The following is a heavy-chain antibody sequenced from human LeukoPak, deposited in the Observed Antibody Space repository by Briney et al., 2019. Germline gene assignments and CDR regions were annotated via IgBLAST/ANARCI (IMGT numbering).Heavy chain of an antibody. V-gene: IGHV1-8*01. D-gene: IGHD3-22*01. CDR1: GYTFTGYD. CDR3: ARGPNYYDSSGYHPFDY. Sequence: ASVKVSCKASGYTFTGYDINWVRQATGQGLEWMGWMNSNSGNTGYAQKFQGRVTMTRNTSISTAYMELSSLRSEDTAVYYCARGPNYYDSSGYHPFDYWGQGTLVTVSS. CDR2: MNSNSGNT. J-gene: IGHJ4*02.